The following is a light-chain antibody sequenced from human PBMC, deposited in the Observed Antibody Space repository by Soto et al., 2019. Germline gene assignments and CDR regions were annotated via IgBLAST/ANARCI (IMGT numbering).Light chain of an antibody. CDR2: DVS. Sequence: QSALTQPASVSGSPGQSITISCTGTSSDVGGYNYVSWYQQHPGKAPKLMIYDVSNRPSGVSNRFSGSKSGNTASLTISGLQAEDEAVYYCSSYTSSNVFGTGTKLTVL. CDR1: SSDVGGYNY. CDR3: SSYTSSNV. J-gene: IGLJ1*01. V-gene: IGLV2-14*01.